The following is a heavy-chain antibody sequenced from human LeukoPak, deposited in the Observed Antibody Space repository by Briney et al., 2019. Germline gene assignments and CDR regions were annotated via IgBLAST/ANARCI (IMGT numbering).Heavy chain of an antibody. CDR1: GFTFSSYW. J-gene: IGHJ4*02. Sequence: PGGSLRLSCAASGFTFSSYWMTWVRQAPGKGLEWVANIKPDESEKYYVDSVKGRFTISRDNAKNSLYLQMNSLRAEDTAVYYCARVNLGATFDYWGQGTLVTVSS. CDR2: IKPDESEK. D-gene: IGHD1-26*01. V-gene: IGHV3-7*01. CDR3: ARVNLGATFDY.